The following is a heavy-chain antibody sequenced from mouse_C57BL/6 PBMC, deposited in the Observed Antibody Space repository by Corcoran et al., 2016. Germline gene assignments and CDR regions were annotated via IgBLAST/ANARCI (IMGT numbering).Heavy chain of an antibody. V-gene: IGHV8-12*01. J-gene: IGHJ2*01. Sequence: QVTLKESGPGILQSSQTLSLTCSFSGFSLSTSGMGVSWIRQPSGKGLEWLAHIYWDDDKRYNPSLKSRLTISKDTSSNQVFLKITNVDTADTATCYCARIARQAGTFDYWGQGTTLTVSS. D-gene: IGHD4-1*01. CDR3: ARIARQAGTFDY. CDR2: IYWDDDK. CDR1: GFSLSTSGMG.